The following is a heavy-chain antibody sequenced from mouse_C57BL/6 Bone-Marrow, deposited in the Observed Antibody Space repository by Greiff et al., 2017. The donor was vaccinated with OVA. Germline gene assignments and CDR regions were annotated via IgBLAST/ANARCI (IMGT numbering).Heavy chain of an antibody. CDR2: IDPSDSYT. V-gene: IGHV1-69*01. CDR3: ARRGNGYYGAWFAY. CDR1: GYTFTSYW. J-gene: IGHJ3*01. Sequence: QVQLQQPGAELVMPGASVKLSCKASGYTFTSYWMHWVKQRPGQGLEWIGEIDPSDSYTNYNQKFKGKSTLTVDKSSSTAYMQRSSLTSETSAIYYCARRGNGYYGAWFAYWGQGTLVTVSA. D-gene: IGHD2-3*01.